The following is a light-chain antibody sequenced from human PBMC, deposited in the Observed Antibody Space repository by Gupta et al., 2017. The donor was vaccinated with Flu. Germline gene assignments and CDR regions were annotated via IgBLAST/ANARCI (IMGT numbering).Light chain of an antibody. J-gene: IGLJ3*02. V-gene: IGLV2-14*01. Sequence: QSALTQPASVSGSPGQSLTISCTGTSSDVGGYNYVSWYQQHPGKAPKLMIYEVSNRPSGVSNRFSGSKSGNTASLTISGLQAEDEADYYCSSYTSSSIPWVVGGGTKLTVL. CDR3: SSYTSSSIPWV. CDR2: EVS. CDR1: SSDVGGYNY.